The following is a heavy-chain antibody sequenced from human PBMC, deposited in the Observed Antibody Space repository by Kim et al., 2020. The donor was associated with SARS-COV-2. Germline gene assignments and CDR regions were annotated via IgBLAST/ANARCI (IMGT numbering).Heavy chain of an antibody. CDR2: IYYSGST. Sequence: SETLSLTCTVSGGSISSGGYYWSWIRQHPGKGLEWIGYIYYSGSTYYNPSLKSRVTISVDTSKNQFSLKLSSVTAADTAVYYCARGLITFGGVIEPWFDPWGQGTLVTVSS. CDR1: GGSISSGGYY. D-gene: IGHD3-16*02. V-gene: IGHV4-31*03. CDR3: ARGLITFGGVIEPWFDP. J-gene: IGHJ5*02.